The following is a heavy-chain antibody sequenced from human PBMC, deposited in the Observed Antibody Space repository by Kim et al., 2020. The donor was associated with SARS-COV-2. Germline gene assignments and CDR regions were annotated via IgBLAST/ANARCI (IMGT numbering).Heavy chain of an antibody. CDR2: ISYDGSDE. V-gene: IGHV3-30*04. CDR1: GITFSSSA. CDR3: ARSDYYDSSAPYFDY. Sequence: GGSLRLSCVASGITFSSSAMHWVRQAPGKGLEWVAVISYDGSDEHSADSVKGRFTISRDNSTNTLYLQMNSLRAEDTAVYYCARSDYYDSSAPYFDYWGQGTLVTVSS. J-gene: IGHJ4*02. D-gene: IGHD3-22*01.